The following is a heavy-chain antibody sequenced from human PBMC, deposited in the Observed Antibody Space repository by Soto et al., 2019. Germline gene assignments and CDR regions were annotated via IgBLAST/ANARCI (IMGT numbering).Heavy chain of an antibody. Sequence: QVQLVQSGGEVKKPGALVKVSCKASGYTFTTYGITWVRQGPGQGLEWMGWISAYNGNTNYAQKVQGRVTMTTDTSXSTAYMELRSLRSDDTAVYYCARAVDYYDSSGYYTHEYFQHWGQGTLVTVSS. J-gene: IGHJ1*01. V-gene: IGHV1-18*01. CDR3: ARAVDYYDSSGYYTHEYFQH. CDR1: GYTFTTYG. CDR2: ISAYNGNT. D-gene: IGHD3-22*01.